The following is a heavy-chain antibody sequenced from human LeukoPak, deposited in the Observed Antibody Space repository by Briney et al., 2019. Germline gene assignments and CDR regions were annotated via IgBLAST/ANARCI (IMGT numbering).Heavy chain of an antibody. D-gene: IGHD3-22*01. CDR2: INPSGGST. Sequence: GASVKVSCKASGYTFTSYYMHWARQAPGQGLEWMGIINPSGGSTSYAQKFQGRVTMTRDTSTSTVYMELSSLRSEDTAVYYCARVHTDYYDSSGFEDYWGQGTLVTVSS. V-gene: IGHV1-46*01. CDR1: GYTFTSYY. CDR3: ARVHTDYYDSSGFEDY. J-gene: IGHJ4*02.